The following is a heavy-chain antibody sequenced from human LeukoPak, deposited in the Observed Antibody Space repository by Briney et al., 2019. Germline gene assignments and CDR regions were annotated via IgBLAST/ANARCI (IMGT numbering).Heavy chain of an antibody. V-gene: IGHV1-8*01. CDR1: GYTFTSYD. CDR2: MNPNSGNT. Sequence: ASVKVSCKASGYTFTSYDINWVRQATGQGLEWMGWMNPNSGNTGYAQKFQGRVTMTRNTSISTAYMELSSLRSEDTAVYYCARSGSSGWYNYYYYMDVWGKGTTVTISS. J-gene: IGHJ6*03. D-gene: IGHD6-19*01. CDR3: ARSGSSGWYNYYYYMDV.